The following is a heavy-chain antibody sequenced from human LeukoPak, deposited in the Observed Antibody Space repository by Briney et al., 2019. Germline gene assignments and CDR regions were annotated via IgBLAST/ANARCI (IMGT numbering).Heavy chain of an antibody. V-gene: IGHV1-69*06. Sequence: GASVKVSCKASGGTFSSYAISWVRQAPGQGLEWMGGIIPIFGTANYAQKFQGRVTITADKSTSTAYMELSSLRSEDTAVYYCARTIVVVVAATPAAFDIWGQGTMVTVSS. D-gene: IGHD2-15*01. CDR1: GGTFSSYA. CDR2: IIPIFGTA. J-gene: IGHJ3*02. CDR3: ARTIVVVVAATPAAFDI.